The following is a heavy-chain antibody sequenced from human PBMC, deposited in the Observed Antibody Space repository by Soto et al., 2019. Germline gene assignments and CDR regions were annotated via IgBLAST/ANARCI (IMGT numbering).Heavy chain of an antibody. D-gene: IGHD4-17*01. Sequence: DVQLVESGGGLVQPGGSLRLSCAASGFTVSSTYMSWVRQAPGKGLECVSLISSGGSTYYADSVKGRFTISRDNSKNTLFLQMNSLRAEDTAVYFCARDLLTVTTLWGRGTLVTVSS. CDR3: ARDLLTVTTL. CDR1: GFTVSSTY. V-gene: IGHV3-66*01. J-gene: IGHJ2*01. CDR2: ISSGGST.